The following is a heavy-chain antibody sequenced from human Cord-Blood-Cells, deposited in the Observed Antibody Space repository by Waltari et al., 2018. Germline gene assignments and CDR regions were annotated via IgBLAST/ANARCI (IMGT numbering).Heavy chain of an antibody. CDR3: AKGRFVGATDY. D-gene: IGHD1-26*01. CDR1: GFALSSAA. CDR2: ISGRGGST. Sequence: EVQLLESGGGFVHAGGSLSCACAASGFALSSAAMGWVRQAPGKGLEWVSAISGRGGSTYYADSVKGRFTISRDNSKNTLYLQMNSLRAEDTAVYYCAKGRFVGATDYWGQGTLVTVSS. V-gene: IGHV3-23*01. J-gene: IGHJ4*02.